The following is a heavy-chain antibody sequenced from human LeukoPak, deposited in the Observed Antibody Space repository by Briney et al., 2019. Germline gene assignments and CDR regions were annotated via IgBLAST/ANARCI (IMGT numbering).Heavy chain of an antibody. CDR3: ARDLGGSSTGGY. CDR2: IYYSGST. D-gene: IGHD1-26*01. CDR1: GGSFSGYY. Sequence: SETLSLTCAVYGGSFSGYYWSWIRQPPGKGLEWIGYIYYSGSTNYNPSLKSRITISVDTSKNQFSLKLSSVTAADTAVYYCARDLGGSSTGGYWGQGTLVTVSS. V-gene: IGHV4-59*01. J-gene: IGHJ4*02.